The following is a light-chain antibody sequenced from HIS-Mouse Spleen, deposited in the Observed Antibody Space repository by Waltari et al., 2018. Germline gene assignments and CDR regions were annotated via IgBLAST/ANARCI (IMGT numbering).Light chain of an antibody. CDR2: DVS. J-gene: IGLJ2*01. Sequence: QSALTQPASVSGSPGQSITISCTGTSSAFGGYHYVSCYQQHPGKAPKLMIYDVSNRPSGVSNRFSGSKSGNTASLTISGLQAEDEADYYCSSYTSSSFNVVFGGGTKLTVL. V-gene: IGLV2-14*03. CDR1: SSAFGGYHY. CDR3: SSYTSSSFNVV.